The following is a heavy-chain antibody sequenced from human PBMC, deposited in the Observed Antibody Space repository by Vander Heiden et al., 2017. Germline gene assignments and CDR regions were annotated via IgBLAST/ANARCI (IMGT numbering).Heavy chain of an antibody. Sequence: EVKLLESGGGLVQPGGSLRLSCAASGFSFSTYAMDWVRQAPGKGLEFVSAISRGGDNTFYANSVKGRFAISRDNSRNTLYLQMGSLRTEDMGVYYCARERWSGRRGTEYFDLWGRGTLVTVSS. D-gene: IGHD3-3*01. CDR3: ARERWSGRRGTEYFDL. V-gene: IGHV3-64*01. J-gene: IGHJ2*01. CDR1: GFSFSTYA. CDR2: ISRGGDNT.